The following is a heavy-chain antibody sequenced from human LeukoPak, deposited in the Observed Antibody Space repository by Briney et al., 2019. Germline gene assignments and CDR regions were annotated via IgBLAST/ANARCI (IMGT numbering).Heavy chain of an antibody. J-gene: IGHJ5*02. CDR3: ARHEGPRFDP. Sequence: KPSETLSLTCTVSGGSISSYYWSWIRQPPGKGLEWIGYIYTSGSTNYNPSLKSRVTISVDTSKNQFSLKLSSETAADTAVYYCARHEGPRFDPWGQGTLVTVSS. CDR1: GGSISSYY. V-gene: IGHV4-4*09. CDR2: IYTSGST.